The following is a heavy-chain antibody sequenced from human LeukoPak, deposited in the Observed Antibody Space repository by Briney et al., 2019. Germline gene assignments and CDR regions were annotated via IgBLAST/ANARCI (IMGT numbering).Heavy chain of an antibody. CDR2: ISGSGGST. CDR1: GFTFSSYA. D-gene: IGHD3-22*01. J-gene: IGHJ4*02. V-gene: IGHV3-23*01. CDR3: AKAVGPYYYDSSGYYKSYYFDY. Sequence: GGSLRLSCAASGFTFSSYAMSWVRQAPGKGLEWVSAISGSGGSTYYADSVKGRFTISRDNSKNTLYLQMNSLRAEDTAVYYCAKAVGPYYYDSSGYYKSYYFDYWGQGTLVTASS.